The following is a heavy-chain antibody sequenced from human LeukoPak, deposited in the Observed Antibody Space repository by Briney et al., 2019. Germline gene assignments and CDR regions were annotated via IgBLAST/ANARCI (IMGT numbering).Heavy chain of an antibody. V-gene: IGHV4-38-2*01. CDR2: FYHSGNT. CDR3: ASSVAPTSDAFDI. D-gene: IGHD4-23*01. CDR1: GGSFSGYY. J-gene: IGHJ3*02. Sequence: SETLSLTCAVYGGSFSGYYWGWIRQPPGKGLEWIGSFYHSGNTYYNPSLKSRVTISVNTSKNHFSLKLSSVTAADTAVYYCASSVAPTSDAFDIWGQGTMVTVSS.